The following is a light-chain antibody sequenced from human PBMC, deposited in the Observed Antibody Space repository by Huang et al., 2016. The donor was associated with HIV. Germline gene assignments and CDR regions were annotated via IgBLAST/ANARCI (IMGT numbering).Light chain of an antibody. CDR2: GAS. V-gene: IGKV3-15*01. CDR3: QQNNNRYT. Sequence: LVMTQSPATRSVSPGERATLSCRASQSISSNLAWYQQKPGQAPRIRIYGASTRATGIPARLSGSGSGTECTLTISSLQSEDFAVYYCQQNNNRYTFGQGTKLEIK. CDR1: QSISSN. J-gene: IGKJ2*01.